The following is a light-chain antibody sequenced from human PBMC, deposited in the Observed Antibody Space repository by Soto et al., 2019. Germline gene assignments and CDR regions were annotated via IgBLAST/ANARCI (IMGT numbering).Light chain of an antibody. J-gene: IGKJ1*01. CDR2: GAS. Sequence: EVVLTQSPGTLSLSPGERATLSCRASQSVSSSYLAWYQQKPGQAPRHLVYGASSRATGIPDRFSGSGTGTDFTLTISRLEPEDFAVYYCEQYGSSRTFGQGKKVEIK. CDR3: EQYGSSRT. V-gene: IGKV3-20*01. CDR1: QSVSSSY.